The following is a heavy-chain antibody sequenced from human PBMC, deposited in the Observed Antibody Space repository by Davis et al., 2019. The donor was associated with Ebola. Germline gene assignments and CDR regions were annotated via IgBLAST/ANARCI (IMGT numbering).Heavy chain of an antibody. CDR1: GFTFDDYA. J-gene: IGHJ5*02. CDR3: ARDSLRYSAAYGGWLDP. CDR2: ISWNSDSV. D-gene: IGHD5-18*01. V-gene: IGHV3-9*01. Sequence: PGGSLRLSCVGSGFTFDDYAMHWVRQVLGKGLEWVSSISWNSDSVGYVDSVKGRFTISKDNAKNTLYLQMNGLRADDTAMYYCARDSLRYSAAYGGWLDPWGQGTLVIVSS.